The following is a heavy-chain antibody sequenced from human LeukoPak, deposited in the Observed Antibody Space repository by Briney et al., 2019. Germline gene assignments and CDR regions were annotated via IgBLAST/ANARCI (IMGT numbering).Heavy chain of an antibody. CDR1: GFTFSSYS. CDR2: ISSSSSTI. D-gene: IGHD3-16*01. J-gene: IGHJ4*02. V-gene: IGHV3-48*01. Sequence: GGSLRLSCAASGFTFSSYSMNWVRQAPGRGLEWVSYISSSSSTIYYADSVKGRFTISRDNAKNSLYLQMNSLRAEDTAVYYCARGNYGPDYWGQGTLVTVSS. CDR3: ARGNYGPDY.